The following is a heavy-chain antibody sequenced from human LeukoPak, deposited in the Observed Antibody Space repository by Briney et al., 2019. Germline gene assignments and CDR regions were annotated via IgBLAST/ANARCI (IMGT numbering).Heavy chain of an antibody. J-gene: IGHJ1*01. CDR2: IRAGSEYT. V-gene: IGHV3-23*01. D-gene: IGHD3-22*01. Sequence: GGSLRLSCRASGFTFSTYSMNWVRQAPGGGLEWVSVIRAGSEYTYYADSVKGRFTISRDNSKNMLYLQMNSLRAEDTGVYYCARAPSEIGGYYPEYFRHWGQGTLVTVSS. CDR3: ARAPSEIGGYYPEYFRH. CDR1: GFTFSTYS.